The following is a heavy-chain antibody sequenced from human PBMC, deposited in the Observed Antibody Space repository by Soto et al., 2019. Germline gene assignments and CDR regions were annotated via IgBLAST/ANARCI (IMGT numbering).Heavy chain of an antibody. Sequence: QVQLVQSGAEVTKPGASVKISCKTSGYTFSTYHMHWVRLAPGQGLEWVGIIKSSGDITLYAQKFQGRVTMSKDTSTSTVSMEVSSLRSEDTAVYYCAREPPNTSLFDCWGQGTQVTVSS. J-gene: IGHJ4*02. CDR3: AREPPNTSLFDC. V-gene: IGHV1-46*01. CDR2: IKSSGDIT. CDR1: GYTFSTYH. D-gene: IGHD7-27*01.